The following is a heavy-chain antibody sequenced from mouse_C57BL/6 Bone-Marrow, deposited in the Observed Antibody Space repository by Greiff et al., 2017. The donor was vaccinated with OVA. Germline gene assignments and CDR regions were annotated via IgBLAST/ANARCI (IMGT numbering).Heavy chain of an antibody. J-gene: IGHJ3*01. V-gene: IGHV1-69*01. D-gene: IGHD2-4*01. Sequence: QVQLQQPGAELVMPGASVKLSCKASGYTFTSYWMHWVKQRPGQDLEWIGEIDPSDSYTNYHQKFKGKSTLTVDKSSSTAYMQLSSLTSEDAAVYYCARGDYDYDGFAYWGQGTLVTVSA. CDR2: IDPSDSYT. CDR3: ARGDYDYDGFAY. CDR1: GYTFTSYW.